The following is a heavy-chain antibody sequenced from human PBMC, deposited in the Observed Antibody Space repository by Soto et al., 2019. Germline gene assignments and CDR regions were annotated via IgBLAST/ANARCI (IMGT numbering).Heavy chain of an antibody. V-gene: IGHV1-18*04. Sequence: AASVKVSCKASGYTFTSYGISWVRQAPGQGLEWMGWISAYNGNTNYAQKLQGRVTMTTDTSTSTAYMELRSLRSDDTAVYYCARGVWSGPPNYYYYGMDVWGQGTTVTVSS. D-gene: IGHD3-3*01. CDR3: ARGVWSGPPNYYYYGMDV. J-gene: IGHJ6*02. CDR2: ISAYNGNT. CDR1: GYTFTSYG.